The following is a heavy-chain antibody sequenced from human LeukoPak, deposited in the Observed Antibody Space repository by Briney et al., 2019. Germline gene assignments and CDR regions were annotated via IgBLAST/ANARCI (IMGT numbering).Heavy chain of an antibody. V-gene: IGHV3-49*04. Sequence: GGSLRLSCTASGFTFGDYAMSWVRQAPGKGLEWVGFIRSKAYGGTTEYAASVKGRFTISRDNAKNSLYLQMNSLRAEDTAVYYCARGQQLVSYWGQGTLVTVSS. D-gene: IGHD6-13*01. CDR3: ARGQQLVSY. J-gene: IGHJ4*02. CDR1: GFTFGDYA. CDR2: IRSKAYGGTT.